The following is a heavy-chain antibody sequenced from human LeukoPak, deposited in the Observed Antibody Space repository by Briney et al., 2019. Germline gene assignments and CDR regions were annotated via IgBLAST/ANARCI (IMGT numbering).Heavy chain of an antibody. CDR1: GFTFSSYG. Sequence: PPGGSLRLSCAASGFTFSSYGMHWVRQAPGKGLEWVADIWFDGKNEHFADSVKGRFTISRDNSKNTMYLQINSLRAEDTAVYYCARDRHCANGVCHSPPGMDVWGQGTTVTVSS. CDR3: ARDRHCANGVCHSPPGMDV. D-gene: IGHD2-8*01. V-gene: IGHV3-33*01. CDR2: IWFDGKNE. J-gene: IGHJ6*02.